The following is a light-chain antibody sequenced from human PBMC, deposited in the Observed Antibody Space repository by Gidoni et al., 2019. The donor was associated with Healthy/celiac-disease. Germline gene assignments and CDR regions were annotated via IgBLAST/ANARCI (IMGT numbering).Light chain of an antibody. Sequence: DIQLTQSPSFLSASVGDRVTIPCRASQVISRYLAWNQQKPGKAPKLLIYAASTVQGGVPSRFSGSGSGTELTLTISSLQPDDFATYACQQLISPPLICGPGTKVDIK. V-gene: IGKV1-9*01. CDR3: QQLISPPLI. CDR1: QVISRY. CDR2: AAS. J-gene: IGKJ3*01.